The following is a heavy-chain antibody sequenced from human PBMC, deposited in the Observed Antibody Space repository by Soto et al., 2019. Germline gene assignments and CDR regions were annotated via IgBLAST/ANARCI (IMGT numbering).Heavy chain of an antibody. CDR3: ASKGCSSTRCYNWFDP. D-gene: IGHD2-2*01. Sequence: PSETLSLTCTVSAGSISSGCYSWSWIRHQPGKGLEWLGYIYYSASTYYNPSLKSRVTISVDPSKNQFSLKLSSATAADTAVHYCASKGCSSTRCYNWFDPWGQGTL. CDR1: AGSISSGCYS. V-gene: IGHV4-31*03. J-gene: IGHJ5*02. CDR2: IYYSAST.